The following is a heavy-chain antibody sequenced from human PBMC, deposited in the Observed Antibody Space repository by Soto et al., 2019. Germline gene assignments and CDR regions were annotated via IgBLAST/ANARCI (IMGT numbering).Heavy chain of an antibody. J-gene: IGHJ4*02. CDR1: GFSFSSFA. V-gene: IGHV3-23*01. Sequence: PGGSLRLSCAASGFSFSSFAMSWVRQAPGKGLEWVSAINAGGTSTYYADSVKGRFTISRDNSKNTMFVQMNSLRAENTAIYFCAKTDSSGGNSLLFDYWGQGTLVTVSS. D-gene: IGHD2-21*01. CDR2: INAGGTST. CDR3: AKTDSSGGNSLLFDY.